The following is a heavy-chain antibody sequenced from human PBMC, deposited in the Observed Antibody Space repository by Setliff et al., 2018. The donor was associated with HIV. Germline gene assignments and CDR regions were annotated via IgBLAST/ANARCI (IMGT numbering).Heavy chain of an antibody. CDR1: GGSISSSSYY. CDR3: ARGLSTLKGFDS. V-gene: IGHV4-61*05. CDR2: IYPIGSPDFPSGNT. Sequence: SETLSLTCTVSGGSISSSSYYWGWIRQPPGKGLEWIGYIYPIGSPDFPSGNTVYNPSLKSRVTISIDTSKGQFSLNVTSVTASDTAVYFCARGLSTLKGFDSWGQGTLVTVSS. J-gene: IGHJ5*01. D-gene: IGHD2-2*01.